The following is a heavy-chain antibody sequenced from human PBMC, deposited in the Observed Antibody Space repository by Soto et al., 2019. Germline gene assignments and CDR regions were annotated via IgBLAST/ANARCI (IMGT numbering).Heavy chain of an antibody. J-gene: IGHJ5*02. CDR3: ARGIAVAGTVGSWFDP. V-gene: IGHV3-30-3*01. CDR1: GFTFSSYA. Sequence: GGSLRLSCAASGFTFSSYAMHWVRQAPGKGLEWVAVISYDGSNKYYADSVKGRFTISRDNSKNTLYLQINSLRAEDTAVYYCARGIAVAGTVGSWFDPWGQGTLVTVSS. D-gene: IGHD6-19*01. CDR2: ISYDGSNK.